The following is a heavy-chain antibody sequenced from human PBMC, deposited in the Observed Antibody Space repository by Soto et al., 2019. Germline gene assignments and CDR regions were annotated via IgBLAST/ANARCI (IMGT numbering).Heavy chain of an antibody. V-gene: IGHV4-34*01. D-gene: IGHD3-3*01. Sequence: SETLSLTCPVYGGSFSDYYWRWIRQPPGKGLEWIGEINHSGSTNYNPFLKSRVTISVHTSKNQFSLKLSSVTAADTAVYYCARARKGSGSDYYYHYGMDFWGKGTTVTVSS. CDR3: ARARKGSGSDYYYHYGMDF. CDR1: GGSFSDYY. CDR2: INHSGST. J-gene: IGHJ6*04.